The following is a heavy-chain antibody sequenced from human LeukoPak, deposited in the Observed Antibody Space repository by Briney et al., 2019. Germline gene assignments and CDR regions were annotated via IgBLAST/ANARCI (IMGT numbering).Heavy chain of an antibody. J-gene: IGHJ4*02. CDR3: VRDGGVSGYDLLDY. CDR2: INQDGSEE. D-gene: IGHD5-12*01. V-gene: IGHV3-7*01. Sequence: GGSLRLSCAASGFTFSNYWMTWVRQAPGKGLEWVSHINQDGSEEHYMDSVKARFTISRDNAKNSLSLQMNSLRAEDTAVYYCVRDGGVSGYDLLDYWGRGTLVTVSS. CDR1: GFTFSNYW.